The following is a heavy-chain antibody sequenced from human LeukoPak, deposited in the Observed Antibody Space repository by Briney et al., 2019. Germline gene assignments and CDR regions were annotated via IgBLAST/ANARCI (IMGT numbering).Heavy chain of an antibody. CDR2: IYYSGSA. D-gene: IGHD4-17*01. CDR3: ARDTYGDSLFDY. V-gene: IGHV4-59*01. Sequence: SETLSLTCTVSGGSISNYYWSWIRQPPGKGLEWIGYIYYSGSANYNPSLKSRVTISVDTSKNQFSLKLSSVTAADTAVYYCARDTYGDSLFDYWGQGTLVTVSS. J-gene: IGHJ4*02. CDR1: GGSISNYY.